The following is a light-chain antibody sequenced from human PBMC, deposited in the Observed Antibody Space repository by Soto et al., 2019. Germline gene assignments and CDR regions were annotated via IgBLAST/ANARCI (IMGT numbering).Light chain of an antibody. CDR2: GAS. V-gene: IGKV3-15*01. Sequence: EIVMTQSPATLSVSPGERVTLSCRASQSVRSNLAWYQQKPGQAPRLLIYGASTRATGLPARFSGSGSGTDFTLTISSLQSEDFATYYCQQYNSYSPTFGQGTRVEIK. J-gene: IGKJ1*01. CDR3: QQYNSYSPT. CDR1: QSVRSN.